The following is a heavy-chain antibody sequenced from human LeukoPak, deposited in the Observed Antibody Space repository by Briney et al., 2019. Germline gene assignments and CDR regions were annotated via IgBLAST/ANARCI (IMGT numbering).Heavy chain of an antibody. V-gene: IGHV3-30*03. Sequence: GGSLRLSCAASGFTFSSYGMHWVRQAPGKGLEWVAVISYDGSNKYYADSVKGRFTISRDNAKNSLFLQMNSLRAEDTAVYYCARHWYTAERWTIYYSYYIDVWGKGTTVTVSS. CDR3: ARHWYTAERWTIYYSYYIDV. CDR2: ISYDGSNK. J-gene: IGHJ6*03. CDR1: GFTFSSYG. D-gene: IGHD4-23*01.